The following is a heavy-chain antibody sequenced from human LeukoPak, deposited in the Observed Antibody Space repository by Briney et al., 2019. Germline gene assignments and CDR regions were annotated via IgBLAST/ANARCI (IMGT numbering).Heavy chain of an antibody. D-gene: IGHD3-22*01. CDR1: ADSISSRY. CDR2: IHYSGTT. J-gene: IGHJ4*02. V-gene: IGHV4-59*11. Sequence: KPSETLSHTCTVSADSISSRYCSWIRQPPGKGLEWIGYIHYSGTTNYNPSLKSRVTISVDTSKKQFSLKLKSVTAADTAVYYCANLHYVSSGSNFDYWGQGTLVTVSS. CDR3: ANLHYVSSGSNFDY.